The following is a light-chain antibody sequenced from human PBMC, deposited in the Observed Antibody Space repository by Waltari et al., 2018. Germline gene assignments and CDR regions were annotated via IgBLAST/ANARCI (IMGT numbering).Light chain of an antibody. J-gene: IGKJ3*01. CDR3: QQSNSTPLFT. Sequence: DIQMTQSPSSLSASVGDRVTITCRASQSISSYLNWYQQKPGKAPKLLIYATSNLQSWVPSRFSGSGSGTDFTLTISSLQPEDFATYYCQQSNSTPLFTFGPGTKVDI. V-gene: IGKV1-39*01. CDR2: ATS. CDR1: QSISSY.